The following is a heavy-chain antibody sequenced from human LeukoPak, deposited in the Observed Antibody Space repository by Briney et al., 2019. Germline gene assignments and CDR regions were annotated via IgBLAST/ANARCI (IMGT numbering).Heavy chain of an antibody. CDR1: GGSISSYY. V-gene: IGHV4-4*07. D-gene: IGHD5-24*01. J-gene: IGHJ5*02. CDR3: ARDPALDGYNRGYNWFDP. Sequence: SETLSLTCTVSGGSISSYYWSWIRQPAGKGLEWIGRIYTSGSTNYNPSLKSRVTMSVDTSKNQFSLKLSSVTAADTAVYYCARDPALDGYNRGYNWFDPWGQGTLVTVSS. CDR2: IYTSGST.